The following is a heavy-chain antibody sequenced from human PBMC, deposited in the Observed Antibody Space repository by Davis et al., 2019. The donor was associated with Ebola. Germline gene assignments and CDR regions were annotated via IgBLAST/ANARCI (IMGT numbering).Heavy chain of an antibody. J-gene: IGHJ3*02. CDR3: AREREGRANTHVYDAFDM. CDR2: IPYDGART. Sequence: PGGSLRLSCAASGFTFNIYGMHWVRQAPDKGLQWVAPIPYDGARTYYPDSVKGRFTISRDSSENTLYLQMHSLRAEDTAVYYCAREREGRANTHVYDAFDMWGQGTTVTVSA. CDR1: GFTFNIYG. V-gene: IGHV3-30-3*01. D-gene: IGHD2-8*01.